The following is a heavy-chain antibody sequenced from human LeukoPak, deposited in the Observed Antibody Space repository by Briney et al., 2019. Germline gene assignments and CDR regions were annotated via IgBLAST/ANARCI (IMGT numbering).Heavy chain of an antibody. CDR2: ISSSGSTI. V-gene: IGHV3-48*03. Sequence: GGSLRLSCAASGFTFSSYEMNWARQAPGKGLEWVSYISSSGSTIYYADSVKGRFTISRDNAKNSLYLRMNSLRAEDTAVYYCARDTKGDYYYDSSGYSYYYYYGMDVWGQGTTVTVSS. J-gene: IGHJ6*02. CDR1: GFTFSSYE. CDR3: ARDTKGDYYYDSSGYSYYYYYGMDV. D-gene: IGHD3-22*01.